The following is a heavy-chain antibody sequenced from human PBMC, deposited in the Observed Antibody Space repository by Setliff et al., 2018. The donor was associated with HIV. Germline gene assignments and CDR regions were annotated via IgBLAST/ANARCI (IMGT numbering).Heavy chain of an antibody. CDR2: IYYRGDT. CDR3: ARVRTGDRSFDF. V-gene: IGHV4-31*03. Sequence: NPSETLSLTCTVSGASITSGYYWSWVRQRPGRGLEWIGHIYYRGDTYYSPSLKSRLAISVDTSKMQFSLTVTSMTAPDTAVYYCARVRTGDRSFDFWGQGTLVTVSS. CDR1: GASITSGYY. D-gene: IGHD1-1*01. J-gene: IGHJ4*02.